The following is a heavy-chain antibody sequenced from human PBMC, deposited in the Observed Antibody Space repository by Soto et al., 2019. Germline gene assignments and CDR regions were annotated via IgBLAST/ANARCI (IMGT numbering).Heavy chain of an antibody. CDR3: ANLIVFHSSYYHDY. D-gene: IGHD1-26*01. CDR2: INHSGNT. J-gene: IGHJ4*01. Sequence: PSETLSLTCAVYGVPFSGDYWSWIRQSPGKGLEWIGEINHSGNTNYNPSLKSRVTMLVDTSKNQFSLSLSSVTAADTAVYYCANLIVFHSSYYHDYWGHGTLVTVSS. V-gene: IGHV4-34*01. CDR1: GVPFSGDY.